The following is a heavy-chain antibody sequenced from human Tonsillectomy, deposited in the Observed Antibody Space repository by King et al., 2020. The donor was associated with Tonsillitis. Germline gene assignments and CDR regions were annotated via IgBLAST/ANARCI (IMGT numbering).Heavy chain of an antibody. Sequence: VQLVESGGGVVQPGRSLRLSCAASGFTFRSYGMHWVRQAPGKGLEWVAVISYDERNNHYGDSVKGRFTISRDNSKNTLYLQMNSLRAEDTAVYYCVRAPDSSGCYAFFDYWGQGTLVTVSS. J-gene: IGHJ4*02. V-gene: IGHV3-30*03. D-gene: IGHD3-22*01. CDR2: ISYDERNN. CDR1: GFTFRSYG. CDR3: VRAPDSSGCYAFFDY.